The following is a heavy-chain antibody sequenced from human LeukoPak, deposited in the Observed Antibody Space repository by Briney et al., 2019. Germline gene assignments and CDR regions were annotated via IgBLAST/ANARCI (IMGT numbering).Heavy chain of an antibody. CDR2: ISGSGGST. CDR3: AKSREYYDFWSGYYMETYFDY. J-gene: IGHJ4*02. Sequence: GGSLRLSCAASGFTFSSYAMSWVRQAPGKGQEWVSAISGSGGSTYYADSVKGRFTISRDNSKNTLYLQMNSLRAEDTAVYYCAKSREYYDFWSGYYMETYFDYWGRGTLVTVSS. CDR1: GFTFSSYA. D-gene: IGHD3-3*01. V-gene: IGHV3-23*01.